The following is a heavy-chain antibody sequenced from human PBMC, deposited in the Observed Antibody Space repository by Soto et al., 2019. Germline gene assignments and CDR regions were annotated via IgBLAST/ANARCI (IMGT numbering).Heavy chain of an antibody. CDR2: TYYRGST. Sequence: QLQLQESGPGLVKPSETLSLTCTVSGGSISSGSHYWGWIRQPPGKHLEWIGSTYYRGSTHYNPYRRTRVTVAADTSKIPLSLSVDSVTAADTAVYYCVTADAVGVVTPVFENWGQGILVTVSS. D-gene: IGHD3-3*01. CDR3: VTADAVGVVTPVFEN. J-gene: IGHJ4*02. V-gene: IGHV4-39*01. CDR1: GGSISSGSHY.